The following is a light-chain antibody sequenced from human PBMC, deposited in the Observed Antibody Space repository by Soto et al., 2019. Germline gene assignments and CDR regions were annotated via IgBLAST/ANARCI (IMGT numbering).Light chain of an antibody. J-gene: IGLJ1*01. CDR3: AEWDDSLSGYV. Sequence: QSVLAQPASMSGSPGQSITISCTGSGSDIATFNYVPWYQQYPGKAPKLLIYQVTSRASGVSHRFSGSKSGNTAALTISGLQPEDEAEYYCAEWDDSLSGYVFGTGTKLTVL. V-gene: IGLV2-14*01. CDR2: QVT. CDR1: GSDIATFNY.